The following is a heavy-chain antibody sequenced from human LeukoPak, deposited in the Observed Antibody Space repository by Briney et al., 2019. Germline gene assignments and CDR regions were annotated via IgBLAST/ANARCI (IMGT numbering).Heavy chain of an antibody. J-gene: IGHJ4*02. Sequence: GGSLRLSCAASGFTVSSNYMSWVRQAPGKGLEWVSVIYSCGSTYYADSVKGRFTISRDNSKNTLYLQMNSLRAEDTAVYYCARDYWWNYDYWGQGTLVTVSS. CDR2: IYSCGST. CDR1: GFTVSSNY. D-gene: IGHD1-7*01. CDR3: ARDYWWNYDY. V-gene: IGHV3-66*03.